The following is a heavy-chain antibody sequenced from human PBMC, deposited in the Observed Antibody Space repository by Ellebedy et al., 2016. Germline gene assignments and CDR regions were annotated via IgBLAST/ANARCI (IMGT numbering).Heavy chain of an antibody. CDR2: ISYDGSDK. CDR3: AKDLYYYDSSAHKGFDY. CDR1: RVSFSSFD. V-gene: IGHV3-30*18. D-gene: IGHD3-22*01. J-gene: IGHJ4*02. Sequence: GESLKISXAASRVSFSSFDMHWVRQAPGKGLEWVAAISYDGSDKYFGDSVKGRFSISRDNSKNTLYLQMNSLRAEDTAVYYCAKDLYYYDSSAHKGFDYWGQGTLVTVSS.